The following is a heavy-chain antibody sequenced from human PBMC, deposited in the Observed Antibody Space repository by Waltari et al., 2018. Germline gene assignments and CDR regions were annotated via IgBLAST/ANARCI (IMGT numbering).Heavy chain of an antibody. D-gene: IGHD3-3*01. J-gene: IGHJ4*02. CDR1: GFPLSTSGVG. CDR2: IYWNDDK. Sequence: QITLKESGPTLVKPTQTLTLTCTFSGFPLSTSGVGVGWIRQPPGKPLGWLALIYWNDDKRYSPSLKGRLTITKDTSKNQVVLTMTNMDPVDTATYYCAHSGGSITIFGVAEMTFDYWGQGTLVTVSS. CDR3: AHSGGSITIFGVAEMTFDY. V-gene: IGHV2-5*01.